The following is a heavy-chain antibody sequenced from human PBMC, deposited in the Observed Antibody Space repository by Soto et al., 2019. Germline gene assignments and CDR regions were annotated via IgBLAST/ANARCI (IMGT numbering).Heavy chain of an antibody. V-gene: IGHV3-23*01. Sequence: RLSCAASGFTFNTYAMTWVRQAPGKGLEWVSLISESGDGTYYADSVKGRFTISRDNSQRTLNLQMNSLRAEDTAVYYCAKNGDFWSWGMDVWGQGTTVTVS. CDR1: GFTFNTYA. CDR3: AKNGDFWSWGMDV. D-gene: IGHD3-3*01. J-gene: IGHJ6*02. CDR2: ISESGDGT.